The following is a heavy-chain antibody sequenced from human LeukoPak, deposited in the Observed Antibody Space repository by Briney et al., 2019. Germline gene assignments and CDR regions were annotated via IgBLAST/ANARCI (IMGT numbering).Heavy chain of an antibody. CDR2: IIPIFGTA. J-gene: IGHJ5*02. V-gene: IGHV1-69*05. D-gene: IGHD3-22*01. CDR3: ARTYYYDSSGYYNNWFGP. CDR1: GGTFSSYA. Sequence: SVKVSCKASGGTFSSYAISWARQAPGQGLEWMGGIIPIFGTANYAQKFQGRVTITTDESTSTAYMELSSLRSEDTAVYYCARTYYYDSSGYYNNWFGPWGQGTLVTVSS.